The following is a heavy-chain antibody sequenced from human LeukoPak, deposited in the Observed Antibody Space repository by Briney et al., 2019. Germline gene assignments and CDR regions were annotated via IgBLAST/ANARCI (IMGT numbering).Heavy chain of an antibody. CDR3: ARGFGGLD. J-gene: IGHJ4*02. CDR1: GFNVEDFA. V-gene: IGHV3-43D*04. D-gene: IGHD3-10*01. Sequence: GGSLRLSCAASGFNVEDFAMHWVRQTPGKGLEWVAAISWDDDSTYYVDSVKGRLTISRDNSKNSLYLQMNSLRSDDTALYYCARGFGGLDWGQGTLVTVSS. CDR2: ISWDDDST.